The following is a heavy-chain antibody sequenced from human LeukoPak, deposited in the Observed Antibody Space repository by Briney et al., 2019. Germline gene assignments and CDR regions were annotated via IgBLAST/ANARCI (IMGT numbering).Heavy chain of an antibody. Sequence: GGSLRLSCAASGFTFSSYAMSWVRQAPGKGLEWVSAISSSGGNTYYADSVKGRFTISRDNSKNSLYLQMNSLRAEDTAVYYCAKGGSDYDDHGYSFDYWGQGALVTVSS. J-gene: IGHJ4*02. CDR1: GFTFSSYA. CDR2: ISSSGGNT. V-gene: IGHV3-23*01. D-gene: IGHD1-26*01. CDR3: AKGGSDYDDHGYSFDY.